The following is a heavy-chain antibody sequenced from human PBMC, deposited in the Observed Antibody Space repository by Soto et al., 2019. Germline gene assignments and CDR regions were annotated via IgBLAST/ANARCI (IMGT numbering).Heavy chain of an antibody. CDR2: INPNSGGT. V-gene: IGHV1-2*02. CDR1: GYTFTSYG. CDR3: ASGTPRYCTNGVCTADYYYVMDV. D-gene: IGHD2-8*01. J-gene: IGHJ6*02. Sequence: GASVKVSCKASGYTFTSYGISWVRQAPGQGLEWMGWINPNSGGTNYAQKFQGRVTMTRDTSISTAYMELSRLRSDDTAVYYCASGTPRYCTNGVCTADYYYVMDVWGQGTTVTVSS.